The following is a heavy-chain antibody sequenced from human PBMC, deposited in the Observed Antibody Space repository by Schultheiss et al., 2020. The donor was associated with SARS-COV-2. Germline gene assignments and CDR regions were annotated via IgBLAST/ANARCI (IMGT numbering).Heavy chain of an antibody. D-gene: IGHD1-26*01. V-gene: IGHV3-11*01. J-gene: IGHJ5*02. CDR1: GFTFSDYY. Sequence: GGSLRLSCAASGFTFSDYYMSWIRQAPGKGLEWVSYISSSGSTIYYADSVKGRFTISRDNSKNTLYLQMNSLRAEDTAVYYCAKIPLSGSYNHWGQGTLVTVSS. CDR3: AKIPLSGSYNH. CDR2: ISSSGSTI.